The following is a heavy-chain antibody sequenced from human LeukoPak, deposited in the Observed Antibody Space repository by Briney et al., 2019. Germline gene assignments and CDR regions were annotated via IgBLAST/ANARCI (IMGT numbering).Heavy chain of an antibody. D-gene: IGHD4-17*01. Sequence: SETLSLTCAVYGGSFSGYYWSWIRQPPGKGLERIGEINHSGSTNYNPSLKSRVTISVDTSKNQFSLKLSSVTAADTAVYYCAKDGDYGDYWHYNCMDVWGRGTTVTISS. J-gene: IGHJ6*03. CDR2: INHSGST. CDR3: AKDGDYGDYWHYNCMDV. V-gene: IGHV4-34*01. CDR1: GGSFSGYY.